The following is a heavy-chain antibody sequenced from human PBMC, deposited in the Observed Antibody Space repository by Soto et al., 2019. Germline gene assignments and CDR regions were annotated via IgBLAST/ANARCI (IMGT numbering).Heavy chain of an antibody. CDR2: IYYSGST. CDR1: GGSVSSGSYY. J-gene: IGHJ3*02. CDR3: ARGPGVWGAFDI. Sequence: PSETLSLTCTVSGGSVSSGSYYWSWIRQPPGKGLEWIGYIYYSGSTNYNPSLKSRVTISVDTSKNQFSLKLSSVTAADTAVYDCARGPGVWGAFDIWGQGTMVTVSS. V-gene: IGHV4-61*01. D-gene: IGHD3-16*01.